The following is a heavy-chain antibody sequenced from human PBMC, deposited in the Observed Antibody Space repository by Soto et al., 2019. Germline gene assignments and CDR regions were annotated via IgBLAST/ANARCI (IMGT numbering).Heavy chain of an antibody. D-gene: IGHD3-10*01. V-gene: IGHV1-69*01. Sequence: QVQLVQSGAEVREPGSSVKVSCKASGGTFSSYAISWLRQAPGQGLEWMGGTIPIFGTASYAQKFQGRVTITADESTSTAYMELSSLRTEHTAVYYCARERGSGSYYKVGYYYYGIDIWGQGTTVTVSS. CDR1: GGTFSSYA. CDR2: TIPIFGTA. CDR3: ARERGSGSYYKVGYYYYGIDI. J-gene: IGHJ6*02.